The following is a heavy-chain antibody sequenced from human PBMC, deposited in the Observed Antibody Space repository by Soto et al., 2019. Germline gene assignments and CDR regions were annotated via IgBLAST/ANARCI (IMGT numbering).Heavy chain of an antibody. CDR1: GFTFSLYA. J-gene: IGHJ6*02. D-gene: IGHD2-2*01. CDR2: LSDSGGHT. V-gene: IGHV3-23*01. Sequence: EVQLLESGGGLVQPGGSLRLSCAGSGFTFSLYAMTWVRQAPGKGLEWVSTLSDSGGHTYYADSVKGRFTISRDNPKNTLCLQRNSLRAEDTAVYYCAKDSQSVSVSAARVYGMDVWGQGTTVTVSS. CDR3: AKDSQSVSVSAARVYGMDV.